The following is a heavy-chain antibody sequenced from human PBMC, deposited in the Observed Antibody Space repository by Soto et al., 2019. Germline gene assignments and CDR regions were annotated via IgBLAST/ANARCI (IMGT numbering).Heavy chain of an antibody. CDR2: IYYSGST. D-gene: IGHD6-6*01. J-gene: IGHJ5*02. CDR3: ARAGGEQLVPALPRVDP. Sequence: LSLTCTVSGGSTSSGGYYWSWIRQHPGKGLEWIGYIYYSGSTYYNPSLKSRVTISVDTSKNQFSLKLSSVTAADTAVYYCARAGGEQLVPALPRVDPWDQGTLVTVSS. CDR1: GGSTSSGGYY. V-gene: IGHV4-31*03.